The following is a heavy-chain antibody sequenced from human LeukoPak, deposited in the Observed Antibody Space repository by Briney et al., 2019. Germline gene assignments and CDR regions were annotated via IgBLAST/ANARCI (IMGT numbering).Heavy chain of an antibody. V-gene: IGHV4-34*01. CDR2: INHSGST. CDR3: ARALTTPTH. J-gene: IGHJ1*01. CDR1: GGSFSGYY. Sequence: SETLSLTCAVYGGSFSGYYWSWIRQPPGKGLEWIGEINHSGSTNYNPSIKSRITISVDTSKKQFSLKLTSVTAADTAVYYCARALTTPTHWGQGTLVTVSS. D-gene: IGHD4-17*01.